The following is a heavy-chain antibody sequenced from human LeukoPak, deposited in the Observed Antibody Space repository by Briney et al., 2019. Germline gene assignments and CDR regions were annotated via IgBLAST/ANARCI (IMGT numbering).Heavy chain of an antibody. CDR2: VSSSGFST. CDR3: ANTPNEAFDH. J-gene: IGHJ4*02. Sequence: GGSLTLSCAVSGFTFNEYVMSWVRQAPGSGLEWVSAVSSSGFSTYYADSVKGRFTISRDNFKNTLYLQLNSLSGESTAVYYCANTPNEAFDHWGQGTVVTVSS. D-gene: IGHD1-1*01. CDR1: GFTFNEYV. V-gene: IGHV3-23*01.